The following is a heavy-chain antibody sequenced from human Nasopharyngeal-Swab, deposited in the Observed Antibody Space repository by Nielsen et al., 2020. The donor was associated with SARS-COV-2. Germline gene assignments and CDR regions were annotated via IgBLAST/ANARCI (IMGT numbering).Heavy chain of an antibody. D-gene: IGHD6-13*01. CDR3: ARGIIAAAED. CDR2: ISYDGSTK. J-gene: IGHJ4*02. V-gene: IGHV3-30-3*01. Sequence: GESLKISCAASGFTFTSYDIHWVRQAPGKGLEWVAVISYDGSTKYYADSVKGRFTVSRDNSKNTLYLQMNSLRAEDTAAYYCARGIIAAAEDWGQGTLVTVSS. CDR1: GFTFTSYD.